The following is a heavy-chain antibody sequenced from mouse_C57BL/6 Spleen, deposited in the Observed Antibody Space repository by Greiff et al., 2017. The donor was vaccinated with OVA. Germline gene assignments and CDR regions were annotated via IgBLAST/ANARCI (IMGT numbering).Heavy chain of an antibody. CDR2: INYDGSST. V-gene: IGHV5-16*01. CDR1: GFTFSDYY. Sequence: EVQLVESEGGLVQPGSSMKLSCTASGFTFSDYYMAWVRQVPEKGLEWVANINYDGSSTYYLDSLKSRFIISRDNAKNILYLQMSSLKSEDTATYYCARESSLYYFDYWGQGTTLTVSS. D-gene: IGHD6-1*01. CDR3: ARESSLYYFDY. J-gene: IGHJ2*01.